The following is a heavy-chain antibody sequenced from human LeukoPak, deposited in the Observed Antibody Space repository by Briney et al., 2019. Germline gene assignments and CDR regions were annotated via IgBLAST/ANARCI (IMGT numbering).Heavy chain of an antibody. Sequence: GGSLRLSCAASGFTFSTYSMNWVRQAPGKGLEWVSHISSWTIDYADSVKGRFTISRDIGKNSLYLQMNSLRAEDTAVYYCARDFGYSFDYWGQGALVTVSS. J-gene: IGHJ4*02. CDR3: ARDFGYSFDY. V-gene: IGHV3-48*01. D-gene: IGHD1-26*01. CDR1: GFTFSTYS. CDR2: ISSWTI.